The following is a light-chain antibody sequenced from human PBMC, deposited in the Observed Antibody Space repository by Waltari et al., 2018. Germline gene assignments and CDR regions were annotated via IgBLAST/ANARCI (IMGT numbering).Light chain of an antibody. CDR2: AAS. J-gene: IGKJ3*01. V-gene: IGKV1-6*01. CDR3: LQDHNYPFT. Sequence: TKLTHSPPSLPESVGDRAPITCRASQDIRDDLGWYQQTPGKAPKLLIYAASSLQSGVPSRFSGSGSGTDFTLTISSLQPEDFATYYCLQDHNYPFTFGPGTKVDI. CDR1: QDIRDD.